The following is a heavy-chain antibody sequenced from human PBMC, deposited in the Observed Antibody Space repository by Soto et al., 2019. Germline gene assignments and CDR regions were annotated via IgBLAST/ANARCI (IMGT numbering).Heavy chain of an antibody. CDR1: GFTFSSYA. V-gene: IGHV3-23*01. J-gene: IGHJ4*02. CDR2: ISGSGGST. Sequence: GGSLRLSCAASGFTFSSYAMSWVRQAPGKGLEWVSAISGSGGSTYYGDSVKGRFTISRDNSKNTLYLQMNSLRAEDTAVYSCAKGGIDYYDSSGYYFDYWGQGTLVTVSS. D-gene: IGHD3-22*01. CDR3: AKGGIDYYDSSGYYFDY.